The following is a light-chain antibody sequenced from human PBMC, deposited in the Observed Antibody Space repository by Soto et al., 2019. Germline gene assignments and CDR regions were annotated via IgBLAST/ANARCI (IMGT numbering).Light chain of an antibody. CDR2: EGS. CDR1: SSDVGSYNL. CDR3: CSYAGSSTHVV. V-gene: IGLV2-23*01. Sequence: QSALTQPASASGSPGQSITISCTGTSSDVGSYNLVSWYQQHPGKAPKLMIYEGSKRPSGVSNRFSGSKSGNTASLTISGIQAEDEADYYCCSYAGSSTHVVFGGGTKLTVL. J-gene: IGLJ2*01.